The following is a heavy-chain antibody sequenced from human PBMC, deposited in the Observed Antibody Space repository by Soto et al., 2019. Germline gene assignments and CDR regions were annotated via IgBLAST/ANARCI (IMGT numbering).Heavy chain of an antibody. CDR3: ATYISDGGGRGY. V-gene: IGHV4-59*08. D-gene: IGHD6-19*01. J-gene: IGHJ4*02. CDR2: EYSGRT. CDR1: GASITRDH. Sequence: QVQLQESGPGLVKPSETLSLTCTVSGASITRDHWNWIRQPPGKGLEWIGEYSGRTNYNPSLKSRVPRSVDTSKNQFSLKLSSVTAADTAVYFCATYISDGGGRGYWGQGTLVTVSS.